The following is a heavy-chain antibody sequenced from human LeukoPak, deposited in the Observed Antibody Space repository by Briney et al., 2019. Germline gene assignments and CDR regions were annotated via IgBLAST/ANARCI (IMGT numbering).Heavy chain of an antibody. Sequence: QAGGSLRLSCAASGFTFDDYAMHWVRQAPGKGLEWVSGISWNSGSIGYADSVKGRFTISRDNAKNSLYLQMNSLRAEDTAVYYCTREVSGSLYFDYWGQGTLVTVSS. CDR3: TREVSGSLYFDY. CDR1: GFTFDDYA. D-gene: IGHD1-26*01. V-gene: IGHV3-9*01. CDR2: ISWNSGSI. J-gene: IGHJ4*02.